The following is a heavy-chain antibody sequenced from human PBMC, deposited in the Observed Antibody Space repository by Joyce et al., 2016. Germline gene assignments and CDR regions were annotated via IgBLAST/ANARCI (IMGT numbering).Heavy chain of an antibody. CDR2: ISASSGKT. CDR3: ARDCSASSCVSCHYFGMDV. D-gene: IGHD2-15*01. CDR1: GYTFTNYG. J-gene: IGHJ6*02. V-gene: IGHV1-18*01. Sequence: QVELVQSGVEVKKPGASVKVSCRASGYTFTNYGVTWVRQAPGPGLEWSGWISASSGKTNYGQEFQGRVTMTTDTSTSTAYMELRSLRSDDTAIYYCARDCSASSCVSCHYFGMDVWGQGTTVTVSS.